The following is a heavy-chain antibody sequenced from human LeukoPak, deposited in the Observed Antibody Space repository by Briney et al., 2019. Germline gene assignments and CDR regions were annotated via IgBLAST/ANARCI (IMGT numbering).Heavy chain of an antibody. CDR3: ARVGAGSSYGYADY. V-gene: IGHV3-53*01. J-gene: IGHJ4*02. CDR2: IYFGGST. Sequence: GGSPRLSCAASGFTVSSNYMSWVRQAPGKGLEWVSVIYFGGSTYYADSVKGRFTISRDNSKNTLYLQMNSLRAEDTAVYYCARVGAGSSYGYADYWGQGTLVTVSS. D-gene: IGHD5-18*01. CDR1: GFTVSSNY.